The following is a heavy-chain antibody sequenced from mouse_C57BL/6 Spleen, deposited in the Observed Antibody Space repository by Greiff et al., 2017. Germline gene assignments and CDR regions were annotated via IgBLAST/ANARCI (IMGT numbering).Heavy chain of an antibody. CDR3: ARLRDYVGY. Sequence: QVHVKQSGPELVKPGASVKISCKASGYAFSSSWMNWVKQRPGKGLEWIGRIYPGDGDTNYNGKFKGKATLTADKSSSTAYMQLSSLTSEDSAVYFCARLRDYVGYWGQGTTLTVSS. D-gene: IGHD1-1*01. CDR2: IYPGDGDT. CDR1: GYAFSSSW. V-gene: IGHV1-82*01. J-gene: IGHJ2*01.